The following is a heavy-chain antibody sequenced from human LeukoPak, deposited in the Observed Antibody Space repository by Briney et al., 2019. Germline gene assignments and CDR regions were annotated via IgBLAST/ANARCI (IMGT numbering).Heavy chain of an antibody. V-gene: IGHV4-4*07. D-gene: IGHD3-10*01. CDR2: IHASGTT. Sequence: SETLSLTCTISGGSLSSNYWSWIRQPAGKGLEWIGRIHASGTTNYDPSLKRRLTVSVDTSKNQFSLKLKSVTAADTAVYCARDARQELLAGGFDFWGQGALVTVSS. CDR1: GGSLSSNY. J-gene: IGHJ4*02. CDR3: ARDARQELLAGGFDF.